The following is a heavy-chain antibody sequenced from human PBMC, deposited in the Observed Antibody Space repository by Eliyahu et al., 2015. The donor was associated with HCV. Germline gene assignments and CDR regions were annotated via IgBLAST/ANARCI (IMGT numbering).Heavy chain of an antibody. CDR3: ARPMNYYDNSGSDY. D-gene: IGHD3-22*01. CDR1: GFXFSXYW. Sequence: EVQLVESGGGLVQPGGSLRLSCAASGFXFSXYWMHWVRQAPGKGLVWVSRINSDGSSTSYADPVKGRFTISRDNAKNTLYLQMNSLRAEDTAVYYCARPMNYYDNSGSDYWGQGTLVTVSS. CDR2: INSDGSST. J-gene: IGHJ4*02. V-gene: IGHV3-74*01.